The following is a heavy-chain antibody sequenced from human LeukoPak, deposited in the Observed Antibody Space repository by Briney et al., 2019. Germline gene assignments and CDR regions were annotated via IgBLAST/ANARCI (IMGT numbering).Heavy chain of an antibody. V-gene: IGHV1-18*01. CDR1: GYTFTSYG. D-gene: IGHD3-10*01. Sequence: ASVKVSCKASGYTFTSYGISWVRQAPGQGLEWMGWISAYNGNTNYAQKLQGRVTMTSDTSTSTAYVELRSLRSDDTAVYYCATDFAPVGGGWFGELYRSTSVENYYYCMDVWGQGTTVTVSS. CDR3: ATDFAPVGGGWFGELYRSTSVENYYYCMDV. J-gene: IGHJ6*02. CDR2: ISAYNGNT.